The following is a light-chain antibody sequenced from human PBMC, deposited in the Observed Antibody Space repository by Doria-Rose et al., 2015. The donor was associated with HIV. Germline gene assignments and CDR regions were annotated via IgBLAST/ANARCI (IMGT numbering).Light chain of an antibody. CDR1: QTASTY. V-gene: IGKV1-39*01. J-gene: IGKJ1*01. CDR3: QQTYSSPPWT. Sequence: DLQVTQSPSSLSASIGDRVTITCRASQTASTYLNWFQQEPGKAPKLLIYAAARFQSGVPSRFSGSGSGTDFTLTISGLQPGDYATYYCQQTYSSPPWTFGQGTKPEMK. CDR2: AAA.